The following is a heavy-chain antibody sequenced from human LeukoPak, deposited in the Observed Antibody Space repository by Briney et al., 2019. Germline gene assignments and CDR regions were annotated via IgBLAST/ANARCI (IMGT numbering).Heavy chain of an antibody. D-gene: IGHD2-2*01. V-gene: IGHV1-58*01. Sequence: SVKVSCKASGFTFTSSAVQWVRQARGQRLEWIGWIVVGSGNTNYAQKFQERVTITRDMSTSTAYMELSSLRAEDTAVYYCAKDGRSCSSTSCYGLFDYWGQGTLVTVSS. CDR3: AKDGRSCSSTSCYGLFDY. CDR1: GFTFTSSA. J-gene: IGHJ4*02. CDR2: IVVGSGNT.